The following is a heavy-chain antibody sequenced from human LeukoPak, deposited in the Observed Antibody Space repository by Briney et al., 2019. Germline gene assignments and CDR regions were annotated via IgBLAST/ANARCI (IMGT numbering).Heavy chain of an antibody. CDR1: GGSFSGYY. CDR2: INYSGST. J-gene: IGHJ4*02. CDR3: ARGRPVLRFLEWSTDY. V-gene: IGHV4-34*01. D-gene: IGHD3-3*01. Sequence: PSETLSLTCAVYGGSFSGYYWSWIRQPPGKGLEWIGEINYSGSTNYNPSLKSRVTISVDTSKNQFSLKLSSVTAADTAVYYCARGRPVLRFLEWSTDYWGQGTLVTVSS.